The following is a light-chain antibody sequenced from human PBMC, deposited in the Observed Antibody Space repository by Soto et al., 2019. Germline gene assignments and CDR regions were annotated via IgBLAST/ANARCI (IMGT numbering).Light chain of an antibody. CDR1: QTISSW. CDR3: QHYNSYSEA. CDR2: KAS. J-gene: IGKJ1*01. V-gene: IGKV1-5*03. Sequence: DIQMTQSPSTLSGSVGDRVTITCRASQTISSWLAWYQQKPGKAPKLLIYKASTLKSGVPSRFSGSRSGAEFPLTISSLQPDDFETYYCQHYNSYSEAFGQGTKVELK.